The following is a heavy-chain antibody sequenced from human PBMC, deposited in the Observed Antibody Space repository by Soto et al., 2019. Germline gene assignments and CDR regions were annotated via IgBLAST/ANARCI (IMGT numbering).Heavy chain of an antibody. J-gene: IGHJ6*02. CDR3: AGGGLQLGIVVVVAATRDYYYGMDV. Sequence: QVQLQQWGAGLLKPSETLSLTCAVYGGSFSGYYWSWIRQPPGKGLEWIGEINHRGRTNYNPALKSCVTRSVATTKTQVSLKLSSETAADTAVYYCAGGGLQLGIVVVVAATRDYYYGMDVWGQGTTVTVSS. V-gene: IGHV4-34*01. CDR1: GGSFSGYY. D-gene: IGHD2-15*01. CDR2: INHRGRT.